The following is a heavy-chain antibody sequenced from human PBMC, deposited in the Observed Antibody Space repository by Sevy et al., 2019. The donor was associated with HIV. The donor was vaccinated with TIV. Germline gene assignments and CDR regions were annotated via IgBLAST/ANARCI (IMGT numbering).Heavy chain of an antibody. CDR1: GFSLNDYY. CDR3: ARDGNSSYYFNYDYYGMDV. CDR2: ISGDSGHT. D-gene: IGHD3-22*01. Sequence: GGSLRLSCAATGFSLNDYYMTWIRQAPGKGLEWVSYISGDSGHTNYAESVKGRFTISRDNTKNFVYLQMDGLRAEDTATYYCARDGNSSYYFNYDYYGMDVRGQGTTVTVSS. V-gene: IGHV3-11*06. J-gene: IGHJ6*02.